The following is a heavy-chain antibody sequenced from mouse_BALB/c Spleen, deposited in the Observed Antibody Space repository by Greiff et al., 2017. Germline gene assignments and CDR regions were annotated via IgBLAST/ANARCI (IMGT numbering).Heavy chain of an antibody. D-gene: IGHD2-2*01. CDR2: ISSGGST. J-gene: IGHJ2*01. V-gene: IGHV5-6-5*01. CDR1: GFTFSSYA. Sequence: EVHLVESGGGLVKPGGSLKLSCAASGFTFSSYAMSWVRQTPEKRLEWVASISSGGSTYYPDSVKGRFTISRDNARNILYLQMSSLRSEDTAMYYCARGLRGYDWGYYFDYWGQGTTLTVSS. CDR3: ARGLRGYDWGYYFDY.